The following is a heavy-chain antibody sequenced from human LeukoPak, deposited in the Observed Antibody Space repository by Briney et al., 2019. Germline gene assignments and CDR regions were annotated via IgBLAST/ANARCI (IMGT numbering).Heavy chain of an antibody. CDR1: GFTFSDYY. CDR2: ISSSDRII. D-gene: IGHD2-8*01. CDR3: ASVHYYGMEV. J-gene: IGHJ6*02. V-gene: IGHV3-11*01. Sequence: PGGSLRLSCAASGFTFSDYYMSWIRQAPGKGLEWVSYISSSDRIIYYADSVKGRFTISRDNAKNSLFLQMNSLRAEDTAVYYCASVHYYGMEVWGQGTTVTVPS.